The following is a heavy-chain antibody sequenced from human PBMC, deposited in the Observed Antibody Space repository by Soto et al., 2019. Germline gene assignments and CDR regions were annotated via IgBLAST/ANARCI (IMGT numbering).Heavy chain of an antibody. Sequence: GASVKVSCKASGYTFTSYGISWVRQAPGQGLEWMGWISAYNGNTNYAQKLQGRVTMTTDTSTSTAYMELRSLRSDDTAVYYCARDSKPTYCSSSSCYSAGDYWGQGTLVTVSS. CDR3: ARDSKPTYCSSSSCYSAGDY. CDR1: GYTFTSYG. D-gene: IGHD2-2*02. J-gene: IGHJ4*02. V-gene: IGHV1-18*01. CDR2: ISAYNGNT.